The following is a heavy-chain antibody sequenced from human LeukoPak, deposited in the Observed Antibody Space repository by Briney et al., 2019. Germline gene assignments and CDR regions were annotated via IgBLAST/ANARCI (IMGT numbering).Heavy chain of an antibody. V-gene: IGHV3-23*01. J-gene: IGHJ4*02. CDR2: ISGSGGST. CDR1: GFTFSSYA. D-gene: IGHD6-6*01. Sequence: GGSLRLSCAASGFTFSSYAMSWVRQAPGKGLEWVSAISGSGGSTYYADSVKGRFTISRDNAKNSLYLQMNSLRAEDTAVYYCARGKSSSSSKGFDYWGQGTLVTVSS. CDR3: ARGKSSSSSKGFDY.